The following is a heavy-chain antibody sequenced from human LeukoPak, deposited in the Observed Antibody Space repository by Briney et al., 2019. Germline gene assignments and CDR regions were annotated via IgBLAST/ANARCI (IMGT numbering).Heavy chain of an antibody. CDR1: GFTFSTFG. CDR3: AKDHSGGLFDY. J-gene: IGHJ4*02. D-gene: IGHD6-19*01. Sequence: GGSLRLSCAASGFTFSTFGLHWLRQAPGKGLEWVAVISHDGSQKYYADSIKDRFIIFRDNSKSTLYLQLSSLRGEDTAVYYCAKDHSGGLFDYWGQGTLVTVSS. V-gene: IGHV3-30*18. CDR2: ISHDGSQK.